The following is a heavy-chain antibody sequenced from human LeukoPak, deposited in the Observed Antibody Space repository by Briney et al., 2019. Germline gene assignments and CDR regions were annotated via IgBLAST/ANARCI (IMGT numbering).Heavy chain of an antibody. J-gene: IGHJ4*02. D-gene: IGHD6-19*01. CDR3: ARDQDAYSNGWYGVFDY. V-gene: IGHV3-7*05. CDR1: GFTFRTYW. CDR2: IKQDGSEK. Sequence: PGGSLRLSCAAPGFTFRTYWMSWVRQAPGKGLEWVANIKQDGSEKHYVDSVKGRFTISRDNAKNSLYLQMNSLRAEDTAVYYCARDQDAYSNGWYGVFDYWGQGTLVTLSS.